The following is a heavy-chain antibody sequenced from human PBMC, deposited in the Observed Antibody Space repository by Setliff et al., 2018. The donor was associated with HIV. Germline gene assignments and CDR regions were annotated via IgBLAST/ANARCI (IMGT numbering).Heavy chain of an antibody. CDR1: GYTFTSYY. J-gene: IGHJ5*02. CDR3: ARGGPGSSFGYDWFDP. D-gene: IGHD5-18*01. CDR2: INPNGGST. Sequence: VSCKASGYTFTSYYVHFVRQAPGQGPEWMGIINPNGGSTNYAQKFEGRVAMTADTSTNNVHMYLSSLRSEDTAIYYCARGGPGSSFGYDWFDPWGQGTPVTVSS. V-gene: IGHV1-46*01.